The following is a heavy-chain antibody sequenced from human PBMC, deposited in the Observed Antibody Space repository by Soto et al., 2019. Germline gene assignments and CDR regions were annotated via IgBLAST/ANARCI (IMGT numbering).Heavy chain of an antibody. CDR1: GFTFSGSS. CDR2: IRNKANSYAT. V-gene: IGHV3-73*01. Sequence: GGSLRLSCAASGFTFSGSSVHWVRQASGKGLEWVGRIRNKANSYATAYAASVRGRFTISRDDSKNTAFLQMNSLNTEDTAVYYCISHSPEDMIRTWGQGTLVTVSS. D-gene: IGHD2-15*01. CDR3: ISHSPEDMIRT. J-gene: IGHJ4*02.